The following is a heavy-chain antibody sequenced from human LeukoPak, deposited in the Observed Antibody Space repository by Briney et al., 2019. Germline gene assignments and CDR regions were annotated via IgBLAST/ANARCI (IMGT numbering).Heavy chain of an antibody. D-gene: IGHD4-23*01. J-gene: IGHJ2*01. CDR1: RFTFSNYA. CDR2: ISGSGGST. Sequence: GGSLRLSCAASRFTFSNYAMSWVRQAPGKGLEWVSGISGSGGSTYYADSVKGRFTISRDNSKNTMYLQTNSLRAEDTAVYYCAKGLYGGSVYWYFGLWGRGTLVTVSS. CDR3: AKGLYGGSVYWYFGL. V-gene: IGHV3-23*01.